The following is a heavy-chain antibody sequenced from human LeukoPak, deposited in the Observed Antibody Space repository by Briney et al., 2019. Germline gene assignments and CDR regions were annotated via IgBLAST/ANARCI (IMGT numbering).Heavy chain of an antibody. D-gene: IGHD3-16*01. CDR1: GGSISNYY. V-gene: IGHV4-59*08. CDR3: ARHTTHGDYNPNDY. J-gene: IGHJ4*02. Sequence: TSETLSLTCTVSGGSISNYYWSWIRQPPGKELEWIAYISYSGNTDSNPSLKSRVTISVDTSKNQFSLKLSSVTAADTAVYYCARHTTHGDYNPNDYWGQGTLVTVSS. CDR2: ISYSGNT.